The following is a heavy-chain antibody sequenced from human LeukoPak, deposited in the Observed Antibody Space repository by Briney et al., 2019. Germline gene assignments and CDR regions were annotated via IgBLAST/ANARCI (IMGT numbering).Heavy chain of an antibody. CDR1: GFTFSSYW. Sequence: GGSLRLSCAASGFTFSSYWMSWVRQAPGKGLEWVATINQDGGEKYYVDSVKGRFTISRDNAKDSLYLQMNSLRAEDTAVYYCARDEGTSGYDLIDYWGQGTLVTVSS. V-gene: IGHV3-7*01. CDR3: ARDEGTSGYDLIDY. J-gene: IGHJ4*02. CDR2: INQDGGEK. D-gene: IGHD5-12*01.